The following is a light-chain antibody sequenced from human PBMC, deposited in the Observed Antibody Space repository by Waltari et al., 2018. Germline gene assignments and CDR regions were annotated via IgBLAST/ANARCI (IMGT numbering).Light chain of an antibody. J-gene: IGLJ1*01. CDR2: EDT. V-gene: IGLV3-10*01. CDR3: YSSDSTGLRV. Sequence: SYELTQTPSVSVSPGQTARITCSGHELPRKSAYWFQQKSGQAPRLVTYEDTKRPSGMSERFSGSSSGTVATFTITGAQVGDEADYYCYSSDSTGLRVFGGGTTVVVL. CDR1: ELPRKS.